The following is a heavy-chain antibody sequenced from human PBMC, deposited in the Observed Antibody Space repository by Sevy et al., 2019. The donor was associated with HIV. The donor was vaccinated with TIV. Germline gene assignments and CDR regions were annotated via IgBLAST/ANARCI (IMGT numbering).Heavy chain of an antibody. D-gene: IGHD4-17*01. V-gene: IGHV3-23*01. Sequence: GGSLRLSCAASGFTFSSYAMSWVRQAPGKGLEWVSAISGSGGSTYDADSVKGRFTISRDNSKNTLYLQMNSLRAEDTAVDYCAKDLNGYGDRGSNYYYGMDVWGQGTTVTVSS. CDR2: ISGSGGST. CDR3: AKDLNGYGDRGSNYYYGMDV. CDR1: GFTFSSYA. J-gene: IGHJ6*02.